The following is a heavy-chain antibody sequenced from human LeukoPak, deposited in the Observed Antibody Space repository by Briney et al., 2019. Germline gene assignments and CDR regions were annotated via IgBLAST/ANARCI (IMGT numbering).Heavy chain of an antibody. J-gene: IGHJ5*02. CDR2: ISLNNGFI. V-gene: IGHV3-9*02. CDR1: GLTPDDQT. CDR3: VKDSKVRGLLPGSFET. D-gene: IGHD3-10*01. Sequence: PGGSLRLSRAASGLTPDDQTMQLVPLRPGKGLEWVSGISLNNGFIEYVDSVKGRFTISRDNAKNSLYLQMDPLTTDDMGLYYWVKDSKVRGLLPGSFETWGQGTLVTVSS.